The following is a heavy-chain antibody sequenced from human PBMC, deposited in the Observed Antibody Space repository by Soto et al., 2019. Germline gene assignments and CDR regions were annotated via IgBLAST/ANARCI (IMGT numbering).Heavy chain of an antibody. V-gene: IGHV1-24*01. CDR1: GYTLTELS. D-gene: IGHD1-26*01. CDR2: FDPEDGET. J-gene: IGHJ4*02. CDR3: ATGGTIVGAPYYFDY. Sequence: ASVKVSCKVSGYTLTELSMHWVRQAPGKGLEWMGGFDPEDGETIYAQKFQGRVTMTEDTSTDTAYMELSSLRSEDTAVYYCATGGTIVGAPYYFDYWGQGTLVTVSS.